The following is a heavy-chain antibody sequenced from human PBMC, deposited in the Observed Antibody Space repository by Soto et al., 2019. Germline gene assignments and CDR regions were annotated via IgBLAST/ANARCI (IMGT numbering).Heavy chain of an antibody. J-gene: IGHJ6*03. D-gene: IGHD6-13*01. CDR3: ARRVSRSGIAAAGTKVGVDYYYYYYMDV. CDR2: IYYSGST. V-gene: IGHV4-59*08. Sequence: SETLSLTCTVSGGSISSYYWSWVRQPPGKGLEWIGDIYYSGSTNYNPSLKSRVTISVDTSKNQFSLKLSSVTAADTAVYYCARRVSRSGIAAAGTKVGVDYYYYYYMDVWGKGTTVTVSS. CDR1: GGSISSYY.